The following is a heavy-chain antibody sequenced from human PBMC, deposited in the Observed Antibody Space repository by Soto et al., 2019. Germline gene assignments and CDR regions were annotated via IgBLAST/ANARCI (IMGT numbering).Heavy chain of an antibody. D-gene: IGHD6-6*01. J-gene: IGHJ6*02. V-gene: IGHV1-8*01. CDR1: GYTFTSYD. CDR3: ARGWEIAARPSYYYYGMDV. Sequence: ASVKVSCKASGYTFTSYDINWVRQATGQGLEWMGWMNPNSGNTGYAQKFQGRVTMTRNTSISTAYMELSSLRSEDTAVYYCARGWEIAARPSYYYYGMDVWGQGTTVTVSS. CDR2: MNPNSGNT.